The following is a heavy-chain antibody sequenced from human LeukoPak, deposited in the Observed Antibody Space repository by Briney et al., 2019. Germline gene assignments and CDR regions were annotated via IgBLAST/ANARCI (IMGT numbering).Heavy chain of an antibody. D-gene: IGHD3-22*01. J-gene: IGHJ4*02. CDR1: GFTFSSHG. CDR2: VRGGGGSDT. V-gene: IGHV3-23*01. Sequence: GGSLRLSCVASGFTFSSHGMGWVRQGPGKGLEWVSVVRGGGGSDTYYADSVKGRFTISRDNSKNTLFLQMSSLRAEDTAVYFCAKCHYDSSHSLSYFDYWGQGTLVTVSS. CDR3: AKCHYDSSHSLSYFDY.